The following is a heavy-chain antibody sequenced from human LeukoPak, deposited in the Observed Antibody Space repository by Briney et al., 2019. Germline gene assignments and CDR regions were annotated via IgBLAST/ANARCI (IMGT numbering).Heavy chain of an antibody. V-gene: IGHV3-21*01. J-gene: IGHJ6*02. CDR3: ARDFGRTSDWQPRLYYGTDV. CDR1: GFTFKSYT. D-gene: IGHD2-2*01. CDR2: ITSSLSYI. Sequence: GGSLRLSCAASGFTFKSYTMNWVRQAPGKGLEWVSSITSSLSYISYADSVKGRFTISRDNAKNSLSLQMNSLRAEDTAVYYCARDFGRTSDWQPRLYYGTDVWGQGTTVTVSS.